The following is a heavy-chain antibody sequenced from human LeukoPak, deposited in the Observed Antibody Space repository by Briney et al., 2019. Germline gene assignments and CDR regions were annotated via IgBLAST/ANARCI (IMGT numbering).Heavy chain of an antibody. CDR1: GFTFSSYS. D-gene: IGHD3-16*01. CDR3: ARDGGPGYYYMDV. V-gene: IGHV3-21*01. CDR2: ISSSSSYI. Sequence: SGGSLRLSCAASGFTFSSYSMNWVRQAPGKGVEGVSSISSSSSYIYYADSVKGRFTISRDHAKNSLYLQMNSLRAEDTAVYYCARDGGPGYYYMDVWGKGTTVTVSS. J-gene: IGHJ6*03.